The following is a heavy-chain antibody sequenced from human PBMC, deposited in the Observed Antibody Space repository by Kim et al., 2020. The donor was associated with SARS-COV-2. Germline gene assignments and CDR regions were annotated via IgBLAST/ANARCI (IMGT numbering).Heavy chain of an antibody. V-gene: IGHV3-15*01. D-gene: IGHD6-19*01. J-gene: IGHJ4*02. CDR1: GFTFSNAW. Sequence: GGSLRLSCAASGFTFSNAWMSWVRQAPGKGLEWVGRIKSKTDGGTTDYAAPVTGRFTISRDDSKNTLYLQMNSLKTEDTAVYYCTVMGQWLGFDYWGQGTLVTVSS. CDR3: TVMGQWLGFDY. CDR2: IKSKTDGGTT.